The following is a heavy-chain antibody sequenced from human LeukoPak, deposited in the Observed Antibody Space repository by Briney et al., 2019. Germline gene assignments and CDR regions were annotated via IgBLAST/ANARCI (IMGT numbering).Heavy chain of an antibody. CDR1: GGSISSYY. J-gene: IGHJ3*02. Sequence: SETLSLTCTVSGGSISSYYWTWVRQPPGKGLEWIGYISYSGSTNYNPSLKSRVTISEDTSKTQFHLRLRSVTAADTAVYYCAAGGYYGSGAFHIWGQGTMVTVSS. CDR2: ISYSGST. D-gene: IGHD3-10*01. V-gene: IGHV4-59*01. CDR3: AAGGYYGSGAFHI.